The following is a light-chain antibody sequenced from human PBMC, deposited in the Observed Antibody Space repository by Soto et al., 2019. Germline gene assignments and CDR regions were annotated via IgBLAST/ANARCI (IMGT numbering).Light chain of an antibody. Sequence: QSALTQPASVSGSPGQSITISCTLISIDFGTYNYVSWYQQHPGKAPKLIIYEVTNRPSGVSNRFSGSKSGNTASLTISGLRAEDEADYYCSSYTTRSTFYVFGTGTKVTVL. CDR2: EVT. V-gene: IGLV2-14*01. CDR1: SIDFGTYNY. CDR3: SSYTTRSTFYV. J-gene: IGLJ1*01.